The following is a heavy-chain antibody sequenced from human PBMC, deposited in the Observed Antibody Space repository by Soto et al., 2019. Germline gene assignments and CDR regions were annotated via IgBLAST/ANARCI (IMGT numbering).Heavy chain of an antibody. V-gene: IGHV1-69*02. CDR1: GVTFSSYT. CDR3: RWLTNGACDVSDF. D-gene: IGHD4-17*01. CDR2: IIPILGIT. Sequence: QVQLVQSGAEVKKPGSSVKVSCKASGVTFSSYTISWVRQAPGQGLEWMGRIIPILGITNYAQKFQGRVTIIVGKSTSTLHLELSSLGAEDPAMYYSRWLTNGACDVSDFWGQGTMVTVSS. J-gene: IGHJ3*01.